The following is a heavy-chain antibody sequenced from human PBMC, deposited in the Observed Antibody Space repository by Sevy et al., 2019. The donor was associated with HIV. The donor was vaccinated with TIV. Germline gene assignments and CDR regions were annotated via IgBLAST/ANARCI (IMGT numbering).Heavy chain of an antibody. D-gene: IGHD3-10*01. CDR2: IWYDGSNK. J-gene: IGHJ6*02. CDR3: SRDFRLGFGELSDYYGMDV. V-gene: IGHV3-33*01. CDR1: GFTFSNYG. Sequence: GGSLRLSCAASGFTFSNYGMHWVRQAPGKGLEWVAVIWYDGSNKYYGDSVKGRFSIFRDNSKNRLYLQMISLRAEDTAVYYGSRDFRLGFGELSDYYGMDVWGQGTTVTVSS.